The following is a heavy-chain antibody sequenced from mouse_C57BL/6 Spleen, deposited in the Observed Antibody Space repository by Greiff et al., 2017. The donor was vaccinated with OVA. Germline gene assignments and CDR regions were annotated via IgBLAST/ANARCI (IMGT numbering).Heavy chain of an antibody. D-gene: IGHD1-1*01. CDR2: LYPGDGDT. CDR1: GYAFSSSW. V-gene: IGHV1-82*01. J-gene: IGHJ4*01. CDR3: ARPGYYGSSYDYAMDY. Sequence: QVQLQQSGPELVKPGASVKISCKASGYAFSSSWMNWVKQRPGKGLEWIGRLYPGDGDTNYNGKFKGKATLTADKSSSTAYMQLSSLTSEDAAVYFCARPGYYGSSYDYAMDYWGQGTSVTVSS.